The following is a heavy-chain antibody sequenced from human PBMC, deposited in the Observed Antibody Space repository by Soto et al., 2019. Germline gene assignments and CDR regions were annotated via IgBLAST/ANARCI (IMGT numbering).Heavy chain of an antibody. CDR1: GYTFTSYG. Sequence: QVQLVQSGAEVKKPGASVKVSCKASGYTFTSYGISWVRQAPGQGLEWMGWISAYNGNTNYAQKLQGRVTMTTDTSTSTAYMELRSLRSDDMAVYYCARGRWDYSKKRDYYYYYMDVWGKGTTVTVSS. CDR2: ISAYNGNT. V-gene: IGHV1-18*03. CDR3: ARGRWDYSKKRDYYYYYMDV. J-gene: IGHJ6*03. D-gene: IGHD4-4*01.